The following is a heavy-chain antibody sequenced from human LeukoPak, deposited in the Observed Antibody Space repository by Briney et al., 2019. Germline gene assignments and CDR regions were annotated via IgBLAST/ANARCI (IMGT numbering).Heavy chain of an antibody. CDR3: ARGRRVLLWFGESYYFGY. V-gene: IGHV3-30*04. Sequence: GGSLRLSCAASGFTFSSYAMHWVRQAPGKGLEWVAVISYDGSNKYYADSVKGRFTISRDNSKNTLYLQMNSLRAEDTAVYYCARGRRVLLWFGESYYFGYWGQGTLVTVSS. CDR1: GFTFSSYA. CDR2: ISYDGSNK. J-gene: IGHJ4*02. D-gene: IGHD3-10*01.